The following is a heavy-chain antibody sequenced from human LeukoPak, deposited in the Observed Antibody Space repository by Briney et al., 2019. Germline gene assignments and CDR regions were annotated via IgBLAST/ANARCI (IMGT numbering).Heavy chain of an antibody. CDR3: ARAQGATIHKGAFDI. J-gene: IGHJ3*02. CDR1: GFTFSKYG. D-gene: IGHD5-12*01. V-gene: IGHV3-23*01. CDR2: ISDSGANT. Sequence: GGSLRLSCAASGFTFSKYGMSWVRLASERGLEWVSGISDSGANTYYTASAKGRFTVSRDNSRNTLYLQMSSLRVEDTAVYYCARAQGATIHKGAFDIWGQGTMVTVSS.